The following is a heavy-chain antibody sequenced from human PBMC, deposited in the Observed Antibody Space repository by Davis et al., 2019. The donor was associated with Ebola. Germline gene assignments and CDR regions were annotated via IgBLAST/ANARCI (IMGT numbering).Heavy chain of an antibody. CDR2: IIPILGIA. J-gene: IGHJ6*02. CDR3: ARAAGARGYYYYGMDV. D-gene: IGHD1-26*01. Sequence: SVKVSCKASGGTFSSYAISWVRQAPGQGLEWMGRIIPILGIANYAQKFQGRVTITADKSTSTAYMELSSLRSEDTAVYYCARAAGARGYYYYGMDVWGQGTTVTVSS. CDR1: GGTFSSYA. V-gene: IGHV1-69*04.